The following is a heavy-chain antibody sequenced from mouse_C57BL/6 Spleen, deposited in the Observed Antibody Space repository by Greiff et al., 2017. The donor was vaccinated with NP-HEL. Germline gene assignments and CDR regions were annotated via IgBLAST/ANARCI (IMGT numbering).Heavy chain of an antibody. Sequence: EVKLEESGGGLVKPGGSLKLSCAASGFTFSSYAMSWVRQTPEKRLEWVATISDGGSYTYYPDNVKGRFTISRDNAKNNLYLQMSHLKSEDTAMYYCARRDYDYARYFDVWGTGTTVTVSS. CDR3: ARRDYDYARYFDV. D-gene: IGHD2-4*01. J-gene: IGHJ1*03. V-gene: IGHV5-4*03. CDR1: GFTFSSYA. CDR2: ISDGGSYT.